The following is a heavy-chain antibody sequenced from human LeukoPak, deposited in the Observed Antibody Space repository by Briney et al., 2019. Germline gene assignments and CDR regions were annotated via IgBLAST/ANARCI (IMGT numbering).Heavy chain of an antibody. CDR2: INLGGGST. CDR3: ATSLNSPPDH. Sequence: ASVNVSCKASGYTFTSYYIHWVRQAPGQGLEWMGIINLGGGSTSYAQKFQRRVTMTRDTSMSTVYKELSRLTSEATAVYYCATSLNSPPDHWAQGTLVPGSS. D-gene: IGHD2/OR15-2a*01. CDR1: GYTFTSYY. V-gene: IGHV1-46*01. J-gene: IGHJ4*02.